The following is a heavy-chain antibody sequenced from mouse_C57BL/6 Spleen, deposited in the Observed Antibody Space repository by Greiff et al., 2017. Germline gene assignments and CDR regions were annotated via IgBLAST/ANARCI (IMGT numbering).Heavy chain of an antibody. J-gene: IGHJ1*03. V-gene: IGHV1-59*01. CDR2: IDPSVSYT. CDR3: ARGGEKMVAWYFDV. CDR1: GYTFTSYW. Sequence: QVQLQQPGAELVRPGTSLKLSCKASGYTFTSYWMHWVKQRPGQGLAWIGVIDPSVSYTNYNQKFKGKATLTVDTSTSTAYKQLGSLTSKDSAVYYCARGGEKMVAWYFDVWGTGTTVTVSS. D-gene: IGHD1-1*02.